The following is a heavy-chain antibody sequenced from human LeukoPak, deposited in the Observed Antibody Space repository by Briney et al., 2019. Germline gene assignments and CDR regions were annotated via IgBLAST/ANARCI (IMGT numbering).Heavy chain of an antibody. J-gene: IGHJ4*02. Sequence: GSLRLSCAASGFTFSSYAMSWVRQTPGKGLEWVSAISGSGGGTYYADSVKGRFTISRDNSKNTLYLQMSSLRTEDTAVYYCAKMISVVVITFIDYWGQGTLVTVSS. CDR2: ISGSGGGT. V-gene: IGHV3-23*01. D-gene: IGHD3-22*01. CDR3: AKMISVVVITFIDY. CDR1: GFTFSSYA.